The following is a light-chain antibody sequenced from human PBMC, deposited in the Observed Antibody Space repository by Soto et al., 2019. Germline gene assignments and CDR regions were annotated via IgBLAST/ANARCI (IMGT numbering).Light chain of an antibody. CDR1: QSVSSSY. V-gene: IGKV3-20*01. CDR2: GAS. Sequence: DMVFTQSPGTLSLSPGERATLSCRASQSVSSSYLAWYQQKPGQAPRLLIYGASSRATGIPDRFSGSGSGTDFTLTIGRLEPEDFAVYYCQQYGSSPRTFGQGTRLEIK. J-gene: IGKJ5*01. CDR3: QQYGSSPRT.